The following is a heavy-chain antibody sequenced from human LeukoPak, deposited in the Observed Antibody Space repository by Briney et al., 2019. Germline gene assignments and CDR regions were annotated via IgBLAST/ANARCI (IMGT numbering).Heavy chain of an antibody. V-gene: IGHV5-51*01. CDR2: IYPGDSDA. CDR3: ARHFGGSTSHAFDI. CDR1: RYSFTRYW. J-gene: IGHJ3*02. D-gene: IGHD2-2*01. Sequence: PGESLKISCKGSRYSFTRYWIGWVRQMPGKGLEWMGLIYPGDSDARYSPSFQGQVTISADKSITTAYLQWSSLKASDTAMYYCARHFGGSTSHAFDIWGQGTMVTVSS.